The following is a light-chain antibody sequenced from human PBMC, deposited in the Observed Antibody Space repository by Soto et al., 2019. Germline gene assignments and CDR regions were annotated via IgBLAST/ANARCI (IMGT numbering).Light chain of an antibody. J-gene: IGKJ1*01. CDR2: GAS. CDR3: QQYGSSPWT. V-gene: IGKV3-20*01. CDR1: QSVSSSY. Sequence: EIVLTQSPGTLSLSPGERATLSCRASQSVSSSYLAWYQQKPGQAPRLLIYGASSSATGIPDRFSGSGSGTDFTITISRLEPEDFAVYYCQQYGSSPWTFGQGTKVEIK.